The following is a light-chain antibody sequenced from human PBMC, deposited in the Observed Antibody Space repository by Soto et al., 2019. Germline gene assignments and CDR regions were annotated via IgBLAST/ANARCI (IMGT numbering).Light chain of an antibody. CDR1: QSINTW. Sequence: DIQMTQSPSTLSASVGDRVTITCRASQSINTWLAWYQQKPGKAPKLLIYDASTLESGVPSRFSGSGSGTEFTLTISSLQPDDFATYYCLQYNTYSLVWTFGQGTKVDIK. V-gene: IGKV1-5*01. CDR2: DAS. CDR3: LQYNTYSLVWT. J-gene: IGKJ1*01.